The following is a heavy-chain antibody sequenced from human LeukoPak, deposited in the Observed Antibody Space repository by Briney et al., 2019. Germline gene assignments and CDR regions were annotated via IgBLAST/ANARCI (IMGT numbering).Heavy chain of an antibody. Sequence: GGSLRLSCAASGFTFSSYAMSWVRQAPGKGLEWVSAISGSGGSTYYADSVKGRFTISRDNSKNTLYLQMNSLGAEDTAVYYCAKSKIVVENPYYFDYWGQGTLVTVSS. CDR2: ISGSGGST. J-gene: IGHJ4*02. CDR3: AKSKIVVENPYYFDY. V-gene: IGHV3-23*01. D-gene: IGHD3-22*01. CDR1: GFTFSSYA.